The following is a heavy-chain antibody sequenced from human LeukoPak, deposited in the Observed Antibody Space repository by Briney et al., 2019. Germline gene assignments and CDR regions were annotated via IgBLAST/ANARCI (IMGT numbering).Heavy chain of an antibody. CDR2: IHYRGTT. CDR1: GGPVSDYY. V-gene: IGHV4-59*08. CDR3: ARHPEVGVVRYGMDV. D-gene: IGHD2-15*01. Sequence: SETLSLTCTVSGGPVSDYYWNWIRQPPGKGLEWIGYIHYRGTTMYSPSLKSRVSISVDTSNNQFSLKLSSVTAADTAVYYCARHPEVGVVRYGMDVWGQGTTVTVSS. J-gene: IGHJ6*02.